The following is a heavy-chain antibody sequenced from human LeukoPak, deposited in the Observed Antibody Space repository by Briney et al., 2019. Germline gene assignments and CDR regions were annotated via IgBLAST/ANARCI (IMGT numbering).Heavy chain of an antibody. D-gene: IGHD1-1*01. V-gene: IGHV1-69*05. CDR1: GGTFSGYS. CDR2: IIPIFETA. Sequence: SVKVSCKASGGTFSGYSIGWVRQAPGQGLEWMGGIIPIFETASFAQKFQGGVTISTDESTSTAYMEMSSLRSEDTAVYYCARGPGTAIAYFFYMDVWGKGTTVTVSS. J-gene: IGHJ6*03. CDR3: ARGPGTAIAYFFYMDV.